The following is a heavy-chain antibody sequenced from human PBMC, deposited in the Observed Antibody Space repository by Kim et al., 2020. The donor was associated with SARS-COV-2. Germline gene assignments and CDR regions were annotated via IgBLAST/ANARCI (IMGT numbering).Heavy chain of an antibody. CDR3: AKHLRSGVRIFDS. J-gene: IGHJ4*02. D-gene: IGHD3-10*01. V-gene: IGHV3-23*01. Sequence: YADSGKGRFTSARDKSKNTLYLQMNSLRAEDTAVYYCAKHLRSGVRIFDSWGQGTLVTVSS.